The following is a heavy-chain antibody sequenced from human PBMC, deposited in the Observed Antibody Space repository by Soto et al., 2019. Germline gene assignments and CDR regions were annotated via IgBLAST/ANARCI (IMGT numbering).Heavy chain of an antibody. D-gene: IGHD6-19*01. V-gene: IGHV4-61*08. J-gene: IGHJ6*02. Sequence: PSETLSLTCTVSGGSISSGGCYWSWIRQHPGKGLEWIGYIYYSGSTNYNPSLKSRVTISVDTSKNQFSLKLSSVTAADTAVYYCARGRESSGWLKYYYYGMDVWGQGTTVTVSS. CDR2: IYYSGST. CDR1: GGSISSGGCY. CDR3: ARGRESSGWLKYYYYGMDV.